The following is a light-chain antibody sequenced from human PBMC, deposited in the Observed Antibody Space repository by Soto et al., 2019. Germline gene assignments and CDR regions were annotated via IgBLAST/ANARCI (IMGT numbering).Light chain of an antibody. CDR1: SSNIGAGYD. Sequence: QSVLTQPPSVSGAPGQRVPISCTGSSSNIGAGYDVHWYQQFPGTAPTLLIYGYRSRPAGVPDRFSGSKSGTSASLAITGLQALDEADYYCQSYDSSLSGYVFGTGTKVTVL. CDR2: GYR. CDR3: QSYDSSLSGYV. V-gene: IGLV1-40*01. J-gene: IGLJ1*01.